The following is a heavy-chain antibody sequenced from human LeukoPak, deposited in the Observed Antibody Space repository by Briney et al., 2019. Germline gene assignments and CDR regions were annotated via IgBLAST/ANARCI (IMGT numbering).Heavy chain of an antibody. Sequence: GGSLRLSCAASGFTFSSYWMHWVRQAPGKGLVWVSRINSDGSSTTYADSVKGRFTISRDNAKNTLHLQMNSLRAEDTAVYYCARMGSEGATPDYWGQGTLVTVSS. CDR3: ARMGSEGATPDY. J-gene: IGHJ4*02. D-gene: IGHD1-26*01. V-gene: IGHV3-74*01. CDR1: GFTFSSYW. CDR2: INSDGSST.